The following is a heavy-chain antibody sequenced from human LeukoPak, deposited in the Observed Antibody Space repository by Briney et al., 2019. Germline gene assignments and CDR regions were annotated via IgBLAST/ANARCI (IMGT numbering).Heavy chain of an antibody. CDR3: AKGNGDFLDY. CDR2: VSGNGLSK. D-gene: IGHD1-1*01. Sequence: GGSLRLSCAVSGFTFSNHPMTWVRQAPGKGLEWVAGVSGNGLSKYYADSMKGRFTVSRDNAKNTVYLQMNSLRADDRAVYYCAKGNGDFLDYWGQGTLVTVSS. J-gene: IGHJ4*02. CDR1: GFTFSNHP. V-gene: IGHV3-23*01.